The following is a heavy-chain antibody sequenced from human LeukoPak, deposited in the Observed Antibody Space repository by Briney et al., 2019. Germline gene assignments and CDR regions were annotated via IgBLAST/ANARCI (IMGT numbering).Heavy chain of an antibody. V-gene: IGHV1-24*01. CDR1: GYTLTELS. D-gene: IGHD6-13*01. J-gene: IGHJ4*02. CDR3: ATVSNGILSSSWSPRFFDY. Sequence: ASLKVSCKVSGYTLTELSMHWVRQAPGKGLEWMGGFDPEDGETIYAQKFQGRVTMTEDTSTDTAYMELSSLRSEDTAVYYCATVSNGILSSSWSPRFFDYWGQGTLVTVSS. CDR2: FDPEDGET.